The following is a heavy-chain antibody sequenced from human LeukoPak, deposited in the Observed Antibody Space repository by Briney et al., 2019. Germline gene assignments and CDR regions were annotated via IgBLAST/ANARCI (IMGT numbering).Heavy chain of an antibody. D-gene: IGHD1-26*01. CDR2: IYYSGST. V-gene: IGHV4-39*01. J-gene: IGHJ4*02. CDR3: ARPAGEWELLPRY. Sequence: SETLSLTCTVSGGSISSSSYYWGWIRQPPGKGLEWIGSIYYSGSTYYNPSLKSRVTISVDTSKNQFSLKLSSVTAADTAVYYSARPAGEWELLPRYWGQGTLVTVSS. CDR1: GGSISSSSYY.